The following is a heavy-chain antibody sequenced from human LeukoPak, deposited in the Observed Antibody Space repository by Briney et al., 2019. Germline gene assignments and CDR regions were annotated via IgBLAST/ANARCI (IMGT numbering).Heavy chain of an antibody. J-gene: IGHJ3*02. V-gene: IGHV3-23*01. CDR1: GFTFSSYA. Sequence: LTGGSLRLSCAASGFTFSSYAMSWVRQAPGKELEWVSAISGSVGSTYYADSVKGRFTISRDNSKNTLYLQMNSLRAEDTAVYYCAKVGGRMVRGVMGAFDIWGQGTMVTVSS. CDR2: ISGSVGST. D-gene: IGHD3-10*01. CDR3: AKVGGRMVRGVMGAFDI.